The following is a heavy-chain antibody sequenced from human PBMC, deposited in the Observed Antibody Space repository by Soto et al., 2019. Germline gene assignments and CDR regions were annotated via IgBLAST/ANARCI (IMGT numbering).Heavy chain of an antibody. Sequence: QVQLVQSGAEVKKPGASVKVSCKASGYTFTSYYMHWVRQAPGQGLEWMGIINPSGGSTSYAQKFQGRVTMTRDTSTSTVYMELSSLRSEDTAVYYCARRSLPMVRGVTPDYWGQGTLVTVSS. CDR1: GYTFTSYY. CDR3: ARRSLPMVRGVTPDY. D-gene: IGHD3-10*01. J-gene: IGHJ4*02. V-gene: IGHV1-46*03. CDR2: INPSGGST.